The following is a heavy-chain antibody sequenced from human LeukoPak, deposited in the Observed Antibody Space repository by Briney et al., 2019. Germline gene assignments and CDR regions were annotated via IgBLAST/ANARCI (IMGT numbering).Heavy chain of an antibody. D-gene: IGHD3-10*01. CDR2: INHSGST. V-gene: IGHV4-34*01. J-gene: IGHJ5*02. CDR1: GGSFSGYY. Sequence: SETLSLTCAVYGGSFSGYYWSWIRQPPGKGLEWIGEINHSGSTYYNPSLKSRVTISVDRSKNQFSLKLSSVTAADTAVYYCARLRYYYGSGSYTNWFDPWGQGTLVTVSS. CDR3: ARLRYYYGSGSYTNWFDP.